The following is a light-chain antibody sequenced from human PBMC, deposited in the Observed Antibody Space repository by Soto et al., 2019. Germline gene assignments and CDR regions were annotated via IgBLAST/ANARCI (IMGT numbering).Light chain of an antibody. CDR1: SSDVGGYNY. J-gene: IGLJ1*01. V-gene: IGLV2-8*01. Sequence: ARKQPPSAYGFPGQAVAISCTGTSSDVGGYNYVSWYQQHPGKAPKLMIYEVNKRPSGVPDRFSGSKSGNTASLTVSGLQAEDEADYYCSSYAGSSNVFVTGTKVTV. CDR2: EVN. CDR3: SSYAGSSNV.